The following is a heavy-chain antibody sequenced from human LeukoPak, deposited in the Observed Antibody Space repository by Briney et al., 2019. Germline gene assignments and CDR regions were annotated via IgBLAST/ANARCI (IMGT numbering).Heavy chain of an antibody. J-gene: IGHJ4*02. CDR2: ISAYNGNT. D-gene: IGHD3-9*01. CDR1: GYTFTSYG. CDR3: ARVEGNYDILTGYPDY. Sequence: GASVKVSCKASGYTFTSYGISWVRQAPGQGLEWMGWISAYNGNTNYAQKLQGRVTMTTDTSTSTAYMELRSLRSDDTAVYYCARVEGNYDILTGYPDYWGQGTLVTVSS. V-gene: IGHV1-18*01.